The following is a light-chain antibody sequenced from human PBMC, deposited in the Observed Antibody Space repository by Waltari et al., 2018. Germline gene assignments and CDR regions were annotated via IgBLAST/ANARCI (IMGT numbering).Light chain of an antibody. CDR1: SGTLGSNC. Sequence: FMLTQPHPVSESPGRTVTISCTGLSGTLGSNCVQWYQQRPGRRPTPVIYENKHRPSEVPDRFSGSSDSSSNSASLPISGLKTEDEADYYCQSYDSSKWVFGGGTKLTVL. CDR3: QSYDSSKWV. J-gene: IGLJ3*02. V-gene: IGLV6-57*02. CDR2: ENK.